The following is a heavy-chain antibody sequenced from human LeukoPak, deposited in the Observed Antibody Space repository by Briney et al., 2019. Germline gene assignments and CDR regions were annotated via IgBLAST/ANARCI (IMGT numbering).Heavy chain of an antibody. CDR3: ARDYGGNPPGDY. Sequence: GGSLRLSCAASGFTFSSYAMSWVRQAPGKGLEWVSAISGSGGSTYYADSVKGRFTISRDNAKNTLYLQMNSLRAEDTAVYYCARDYGGNPPGDYWGQGTLVTVSS. D-gene: IGHD4-23*01. CDR1: GFTFSSYA. V-gene: IGHV3-23*01. CDR2: ISGSGGST. J-gene: IGHJ4*02.